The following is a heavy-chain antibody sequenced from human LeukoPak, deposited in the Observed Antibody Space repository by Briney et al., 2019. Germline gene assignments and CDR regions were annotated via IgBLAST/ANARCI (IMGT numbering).Heavy chain of an antibody. Sequence: GGSLRLSCAASGFTFSSYAMNWVRQAPGKGLEWVSAFSGSGGSTYYANSVKGRFTISRDNSKNTLYLQMNSLRAEDTAVYYCAKDHCGGDCYFYYFDYWGQGTLVTVSS. J-gene: IGHJ4*02. D-gene: IGHD2-21*02. CDR1: GFTFSSYA. CDR2: FSGSGGST. V-gene: IGHV3-23*01. CDR3: AKDHCGGDCYFYYFDY.